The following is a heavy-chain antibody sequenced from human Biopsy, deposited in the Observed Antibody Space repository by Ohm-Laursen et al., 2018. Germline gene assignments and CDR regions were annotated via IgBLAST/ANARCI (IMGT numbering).Heavy chain of an antibody. CDR1: GGSFSGYY. J-gene: IGHJ6*02. Sequence: GILSLTCAVYGGSFSGYYWSWIRQPPGKGLEWIGEINHRGSTNYNPSLKSRVTISVDTSKNQFSLKLRSVTAADTAVYYCARAVDYYDPYYYYGLDVWGQGTTVTVSS. D-gene: IGHD3-16*01. V-gene: IGHV4-34*01. CDR3: ARAVDYYDPYYYYGLDV. CDR2: INHRGST.